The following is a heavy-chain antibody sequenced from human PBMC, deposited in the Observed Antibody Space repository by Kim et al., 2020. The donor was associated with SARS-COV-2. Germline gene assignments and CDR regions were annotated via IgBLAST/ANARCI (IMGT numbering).Heavy chain of an antibody. Sequence: SVKVSCKASGGTFSSYAISWVRQAPGQGLEWMGGIIPIFGTANYAQKFQGRVTITADESTSTAYMELSSLRSEDTAVYYCARDQEEEPVVVPAAAGGWFDPWGQGTLVTVSS. CDR2: IIPIFGTA. J-gene: IGHJ5*02. CDR3: ARDQEEEPVVVPAAAGGWFDP. V-gene: IGHV1-69*13. CDR1: GGTFSSYA. D-gene: IGHD2-2*01.